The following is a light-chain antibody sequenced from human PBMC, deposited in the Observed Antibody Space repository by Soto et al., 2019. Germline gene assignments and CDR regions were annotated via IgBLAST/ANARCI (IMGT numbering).Light chain of an antibody. V-gene: IGKV1-33*01. Sequence: DIQMTQSPSSLSASVGDRVTITCQASQGISNYLNWYQQKAGKAPKLLIYDASNLEAGVTSRFSGSGSGTDFALTISSLQPEDIATYYCQQYDNLKFTFGQVTKLEIK. J-gene: IGKJ2*01. CDR2: DAS. CDR1: QGISNY. CDR3: QQYDNLKFT.